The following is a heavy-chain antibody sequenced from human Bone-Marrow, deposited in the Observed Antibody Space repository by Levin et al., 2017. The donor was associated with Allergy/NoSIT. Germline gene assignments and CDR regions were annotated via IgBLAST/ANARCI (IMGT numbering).Heavy chain of an antibody. CDR3: AKVVGEEDTAIVDY. V-gene: IGHV3-30*18. CDR2: ISYDGSNK. D-gene: IGHD5-18*01. Sequence: GGSLRLSCAASGFTFSSYGMHWVRQAPGKGLEWVAVISYDGSNKYYADSVKGRFTISRDNSKNTLYLQMNSLRAEDTAVYYCAKVVGEEDTAIVDYWGQGTLVTVSS. J-gene: IGHJ4*02. CDR1: GFTFSSYG.